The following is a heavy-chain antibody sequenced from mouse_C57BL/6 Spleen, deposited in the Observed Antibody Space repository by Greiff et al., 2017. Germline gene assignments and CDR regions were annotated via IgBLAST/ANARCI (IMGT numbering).Heavy chain of an antibody. CDR1: GYTFTDYN. D-gene: IGHD1-3*01. J-gene: IGHJ4*01. V-gene: IGHV1-18*01. CDR2: INPNNGGT. CDR3: ARCLSSAMEY. Sequence: EVQLQQSGPELVKPGASVKIPCKASGYTFTDYNMDWVKQSHGKSLEWIGDINPNNGGTIYNQKFKGKSTLTVDKSSSAAYMELRSLTSEDTAVYYCARCLSSAMEYWGQGTSVTVSS.